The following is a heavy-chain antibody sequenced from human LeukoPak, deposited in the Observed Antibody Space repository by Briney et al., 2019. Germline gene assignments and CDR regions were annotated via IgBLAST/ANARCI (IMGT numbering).Heavy chain of an antibody. CDR2: IYYSGST. Sequence: TSETLSLTCTVSGGSISSYYWSWIRQPPGKGLEWIGYIYYSGSTNYNPSLKSRVTISVDTSKNQFSLKLSSVTAADTAVYYCARQSGCDFNWGQGALVTVSS. CDR3: ARQSGCDFN. D-gene: IGHD5-12*01. V-gene: IGHV4-59*01. CDR1: GGSISSYY. J-gene: IGHJ4*02.